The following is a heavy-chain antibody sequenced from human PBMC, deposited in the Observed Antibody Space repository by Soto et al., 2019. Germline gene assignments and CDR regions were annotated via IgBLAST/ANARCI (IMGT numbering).Heavy chain of an antibody. CDR2: IYYSGST. D-gene: IGHD3-10*01. V-gene: IGHV4-39*01. J-gene: IGHJ6*02. Sequence: SETLSLTCTVSGGSISSSSYYWGWIRQPPXKGLEWIGSIYYSGSTYYNPSLKSRVTISVDTSKNQFSLKLSSVTAADTAVYYCARGPSSDSGIYYYYGMDVWGQGTTVTVSS. CDR1: GGSISSSSYY. CDR3: ARGPSSDSGIYYYYGMDV.